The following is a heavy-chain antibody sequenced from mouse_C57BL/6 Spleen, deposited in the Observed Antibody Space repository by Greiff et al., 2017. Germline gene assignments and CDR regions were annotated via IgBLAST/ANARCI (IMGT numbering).Heavy chain of an antibody. CDR3: AKGHYGGYFDY. V-gene: IGHV1-52*01. CDR1: GYTFTSYW. J-gene: IGHJ2*01. Sequence: QVHVKQPGAELVRPGSSVKLSCKASGYTFTSYWMHWVKQRPIQGLEWIGNIDPSDSETHYNQKFKDKATLTVDKSSSTAYMQLSSLTSEDSAVYYCAKGHYGGYFDYWGQGTTLTVSS. CDR2: IDPSDSET. D-gene: IGHD1-1*01.